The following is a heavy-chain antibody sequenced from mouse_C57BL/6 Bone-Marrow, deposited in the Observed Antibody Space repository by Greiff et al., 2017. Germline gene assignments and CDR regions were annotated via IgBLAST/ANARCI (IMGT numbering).Heavy chain of an antibody. CDR3: ARSGLRYYFDY. Sequence: VQLQQPGAELVRPGSSVTLSCKASGFNFTSYWMHWVKQRPLQGLEWIGNIDPYDSATNYNQKFKDKATFTVDKSTSTAYLQLSSLTSEDTAVSYCARSGLRYYFDYWGQGTTLTVSS. V-gene: IGHV1-52*01. CDR1: GFNFTSYW. CDR2: IDPYDSAT. J-gene: IGHJ2*01. D-gene: IGHD3-1*01.